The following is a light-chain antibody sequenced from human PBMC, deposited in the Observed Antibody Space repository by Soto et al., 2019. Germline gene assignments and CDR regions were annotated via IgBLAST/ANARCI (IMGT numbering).Light chain of an antibody. CDR1: SSNIGSHH. CDR2: MTN. CDR3: ASWDDSLSGPV. V-gene: IGLV1-47*01. Sequence: QAVLTQPPSASGTPGQRVTISCSGSSSNIGSHHVYWYQQLPGTAPKLVIFMTNLRPSGVPDRLSGSKSGTSASLAISGLRSEDEADYYCASWDDSLSGPVFGGGTQLTVL. J-gene: IGLJ7*01.